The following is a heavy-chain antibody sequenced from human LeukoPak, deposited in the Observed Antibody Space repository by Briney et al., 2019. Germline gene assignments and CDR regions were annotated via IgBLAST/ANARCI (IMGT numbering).Heavy chain of an antibody. V-gene: IGHV3-13*01. CDR1: GFTFSSYD. CDR3: ARVDRLRVFDY. CDR2: IGTAGDT. J-gene: IGHJ4*02. Sequence: GGSLRLSCAASGFTFSSYDMHWVRQTTGKGMEWVSAIGTAGDTYYPGSVKGRFTISRENAKNSLYLQMNSLRAEDTAVYYCARVDRLRVFDYWGQGTLVTVSS. D-gene: IGHD3-10*01.